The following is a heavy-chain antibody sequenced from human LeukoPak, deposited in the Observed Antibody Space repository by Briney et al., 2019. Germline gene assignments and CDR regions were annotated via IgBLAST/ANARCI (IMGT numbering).Heavy chain of an antibody. CDR3: ARGLAEMAALNYYMDV. D-gene: IGHD5-24*01. V-gene: IGHV3-74*01. CDR1: GFTFSSYW. Sequence: GSLRLSCAASGFTFSSYWMHWVRQAPGKGLVWVSRINSDGSSTSYADSVKGRFTISRVNAKNTLYLQMNSLRAEDTAVYFCARGLAEMAALNYYMDVWGKGTTVTVSS. J-gene: IGHJ6*03. CDR2: INSDGSST.